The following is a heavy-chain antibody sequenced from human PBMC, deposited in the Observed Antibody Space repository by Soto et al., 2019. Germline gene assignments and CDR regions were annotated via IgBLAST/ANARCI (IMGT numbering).Heavy chain of an antibody. CDR1: GESFSDYS. CDR2: INDSGRT. Sequence: QVQLQQWGAGLVKPSETLSLGCTVYGESFSDYSWTWIRQSPGKGLEWIGEINDSGRTKYKSSLASRLTMSVDTSKRQFSLKLKSETAAYAAVSYCARQRRGITMGRPTYAVDVWGQGTTVTISS. CDR3: ARQRRGITMGRPTYAVDV. D-gene: IGHD3-10*01. J-gene: IGHJ6*02. V-gene: IGHV4-34*01.